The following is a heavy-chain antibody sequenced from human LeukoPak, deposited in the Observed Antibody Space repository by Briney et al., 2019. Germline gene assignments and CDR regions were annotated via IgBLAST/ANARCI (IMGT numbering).Heavy chain of an antibody. V-gene: IGHV3-21*01. CDR2: ISSSSSYI. CDR1: GFTFSSYG. Sequence: PGGSLRLSCAASGFTFSSYGMHWVRQAPGKGLEWVSSISSSSSYINYADSVKGRFTISRDNAKNSLYLQMNSLRAEDTAVYYCARAFYDILTGLAYYFDYWGQGTLVTVSS. CDR3: ARAFYDILTGLAYYFDY. J-gene: IGHJ4*02. D-gene: IGHD3-9*01.